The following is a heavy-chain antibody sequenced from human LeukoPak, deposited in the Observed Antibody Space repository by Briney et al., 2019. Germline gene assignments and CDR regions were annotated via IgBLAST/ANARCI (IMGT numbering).Heavy chain of an antibody. CDR3: AKASEVGTMIVADY. V-gene: IGHV3-23*01. CDR2: IIASGSAT. CDR1: XXIXSNXG. D-gene: IGHD3-22*01. J-gene: IGHJ4*02. Sequence: LRLSCAASXXIXSNXGMNWXRXAPGKGLXXVXXIIASGSATSYADSVRGRFTISRDNSKNTLYLQMNTLRAEDTAVYYCAKASEVGTMIVADYWGQGTLVTVSS.